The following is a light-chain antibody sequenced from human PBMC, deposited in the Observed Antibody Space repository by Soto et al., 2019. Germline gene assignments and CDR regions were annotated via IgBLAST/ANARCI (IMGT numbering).Light chain of an antibody. CDR3: QQYDTLSFT. Sequence: DIQMTQSPSSLSASVGDRVTITCQASHDISNYLNWYQQKLGKAPKLLIYDASNLEPGVPPRFSGSGSGTKFIFTISSLQPEDIATYYCQQYDTLSFTFGPGTKVDL. CDR2: DAS. CDR1: HDISNY. V-gene: IGKV1-33*01. J-gene: IGKJ3*01.